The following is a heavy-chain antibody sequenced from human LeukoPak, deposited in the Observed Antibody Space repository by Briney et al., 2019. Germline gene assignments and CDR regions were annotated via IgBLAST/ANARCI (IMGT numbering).Heavy chain of an antibody. J-gene: IGHJ4*02. D-gene: IGHD3-10*01. CDR3: APIWFGELLSVFDY. CDR1: GFTFRNYW. V-gene: IGHV3-23*01. CDR2: ISGSGGST. Sequence: GGSLRLSCAASGFTFRNYWIHWVRQAPGKGLEWVSAISGSGGSTYYADSVKGRFTISRDNSKNTLYLQMNSLRAEDTAVYYCAPIWFGELLSVFDYWGQGTLVTVSS.